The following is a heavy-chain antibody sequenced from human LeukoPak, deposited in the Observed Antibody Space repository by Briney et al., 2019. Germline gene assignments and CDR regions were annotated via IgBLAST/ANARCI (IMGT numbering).Heavy chain of an antibody. J-gene: IGHJ5*02. CDR1: GYTLTELS. Sequence: ASVKVSCKVSGYTLTELSMHWVRQAPGKGLEWMGGFDPEDGETIYAQKFQGRVTMTEDTSTDTAYMELSSLRSEDTAVYYCALYCSSTSCYQPGGFDPWGQGTPVTVSS. D-gene: IGHD2-2*01. V-gene: IGHV1-24*01. CDR3: ALYCSSTSCYQPGGFDP. CDR2: FDPEDGET.